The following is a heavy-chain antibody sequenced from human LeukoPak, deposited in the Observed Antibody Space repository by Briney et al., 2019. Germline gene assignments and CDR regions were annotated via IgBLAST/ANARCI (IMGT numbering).Heavy chain of an antibody. V-gene: IGHV4-39*07. Sequence: SETLSLTCTVSGGSISSSSYYWGWIRQPPGKGLEWIGSIYYSGSTYYNPSLKSRVTISVDTSKNQFSLKLSSVTAADTAVYYCARKLVAGPFDYWGQETLVTVSS. D-gene: IGHD6-19*01. CDR1: GGSISSSSYY. J-gene: IGHJ4*02. CDR2: IYYSGST. CDR3: ARKLVAGPFDY.